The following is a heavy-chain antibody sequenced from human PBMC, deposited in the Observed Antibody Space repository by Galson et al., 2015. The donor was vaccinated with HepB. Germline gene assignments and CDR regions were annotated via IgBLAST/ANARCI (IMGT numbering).Heavy chain of an antibody. V-gene: IGHV3-11*06. D-gene: IGHD1-26*01. CDR2: ISSSSSYT. J-gene: IGHJ2*01. CDR3: ARRSGSYSVRGWYFDL. Sequence: SLRLSCAASGFTFSDYYMSWIRQAPGKGLEWVSYISSSSSYTNYADSVKGRFTISRDNAKNSLYLQMNSLRAEDTAVYYCARRSGSYSVRGWYFDLWGRGTLVTVSS. CDR1: GFTFSDYY.